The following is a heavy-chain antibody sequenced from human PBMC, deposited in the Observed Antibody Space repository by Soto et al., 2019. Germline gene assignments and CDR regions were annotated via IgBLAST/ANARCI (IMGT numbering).Heavy chain of an antibody. CDR2: IYWSDDK. V-gene: IGHV2-5*01. Sequence: QITLKESGPTLVKPTQTLTLTCTFSGFSLSTSGVGVGWIRQPPGKALEWLALIYWSDDKRYSPSLKSRLTITKDTSKNQVVLTMTNMDPVDTATYYCTRCCSGGSCYFRGAFDIWGQGTMVTVSS. CDR3: TRCCSGGSCYFRGAFDI. J-gene: IGHJ3*02. D-gene: IGHD2-15*01. CDR1: GFSLSTSGVG.